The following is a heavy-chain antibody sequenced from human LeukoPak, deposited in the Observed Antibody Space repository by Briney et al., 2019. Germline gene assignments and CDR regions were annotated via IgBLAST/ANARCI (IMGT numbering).Heavy chain of an antibody. CDR1: GGSFSGYY. CDR3: ARVRQQVVHDAFDI. V-gene: IGHV4-34*01. J-gene: IGHJ3*02. D-gene: IGHD6-13*01. Sequence: PSETLSLTCAVYGGSFSGYYWSWIRQPPGKGLEWIGEINHSGSTNYNPSLKSRVTISVDTSKNLFSLKLSSVTAADTAVYYCARVRQQVVHDAFDIWGQGTMVIVSS. CDR2: INHSGST.